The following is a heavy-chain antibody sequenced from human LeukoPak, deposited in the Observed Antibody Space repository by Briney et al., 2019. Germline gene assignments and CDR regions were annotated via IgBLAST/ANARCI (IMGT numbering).Heavy chain of an antibody. J-gene: IGHJ4*02. V-gene: IGHV1-18*01. Sequence: ASVKVSCKASGYTFTSYGISWVRQAPGQGREWMGWISAYNGNTKYAQKLQGRVTMTTDTSTSTAYMELRSLRSDDTAVYYCARDGGGVIAEPSFDYWGQGTLVTVSS. CDR3: ARDGGGVIAEPSFDY. CDR2: ISAYNGNT. CDR1: GYTFTSYG. D-gene: IGHD3-16*01.